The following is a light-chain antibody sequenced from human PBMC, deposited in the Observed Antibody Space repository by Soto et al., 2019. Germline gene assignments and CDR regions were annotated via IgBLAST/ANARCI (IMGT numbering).Light chain of an antibody. CDR1: QSISAW. CDR2: KAS. J-gene: IGKJ1*01. V-gene: IGKV1-5*03. CDR3: QQYKDYSWT. Sequence: DIQMTQSPSTLSASVGDRVSINCRASQSISAWLAWYQQKPGKAPRLLIYKASTLEIGVPSRFSGSGSGTEFTLTISRLQPDDVATYYCQQYKDYSWTFGQGTKVEIK.